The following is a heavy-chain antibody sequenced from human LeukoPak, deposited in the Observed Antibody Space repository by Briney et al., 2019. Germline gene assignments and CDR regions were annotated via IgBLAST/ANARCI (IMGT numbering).Heavy chain of an antibody. Sequence: TSETLSLTCAVYGGSFSGYYWSWIRQPPGKGLEWLGEINHSGSTNYNPSLKSRVTISVDTSKNQFSLKLSSVTAADTAVYYCARGLVVVPAAIIGGSYFDYWGQGTLVTVSS. CDR3: ARGLVVVPAAIIGGSYFDY. CDR1: GGSFSGYY. CDR2: INHSGST. D-gene: IGHD2-2*01. V-gene: IGHV4-34*01. J-gene: IGHJ4*02.